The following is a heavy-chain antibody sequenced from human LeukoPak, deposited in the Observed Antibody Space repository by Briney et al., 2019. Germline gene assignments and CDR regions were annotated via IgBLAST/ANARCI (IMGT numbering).Heavy chain of an antibody. V-gene: IGHV4-31*03. CDR3: ARGGTYYYDSSGYYYFDY. Sequence: PSQTLSLTCTVSGGSISSGGHYWSWIRQHPGKGLEWIVYIYYSGSTYYNPSLKSRVTISVDTSKNQFSLKLSSVTAADTAVYYCARGGTYYYDSSGYYYFDYWGQGTLVTVSS. CDR1: GGSISSGGHY. J-gene: IGHJ4*02. D-gene: IGHD3-22*01. CDR2: IYYSGST.